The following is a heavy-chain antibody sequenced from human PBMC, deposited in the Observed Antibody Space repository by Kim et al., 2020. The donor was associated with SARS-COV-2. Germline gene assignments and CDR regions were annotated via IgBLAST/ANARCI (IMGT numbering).Heavy chain of an antibody. CDR3: AMMTTVTTSYFDY. J-gene: IGHJ4*02. CDR1: GGSISSGGYY. D-gene: IGHD4-17*01. Sequence: SETLSLTCTVSGGSISSGGYYWSWIRQHPGKGLEWIGYIYYSGSTYYNPSLKSRVTISVDTSKNHFSLKLSSVTAADTAVYYCAMMTTVTTSYFDYWGQGTLVTVSS. CDR2: IYYSGST. V-gene: IGHV4-31*03.